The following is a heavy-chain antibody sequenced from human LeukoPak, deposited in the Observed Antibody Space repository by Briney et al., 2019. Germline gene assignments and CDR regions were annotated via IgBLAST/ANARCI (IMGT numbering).Heavy chain of an antibody. J-gene: IGHJ4*02. CDR1: GFTFSDYY. D-gene: IGHD2/OR15-2a*01. CDR2: ISHTSSYY. CDR3: SNAHFRDY. V-gene: IGHV3-30*18. Sequence: GGSLRLSCVASGFTFSDYYMTWIRQAPGKGLEWVAFISHTSSYYYYADSVKGRFTISRDNSRYTLSLQMNSLGLEDTAIYYCSNAHFRDYWGQGTLVTVSS.